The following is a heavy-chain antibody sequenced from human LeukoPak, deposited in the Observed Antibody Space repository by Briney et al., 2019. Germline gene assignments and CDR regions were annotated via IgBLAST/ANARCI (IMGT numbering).Heavy chain of an antibody. CDR3: AKDRSIGTYYTFDH. CDR2: ISSSSSTI. CDR1: GFTFSSYS. D-gene: IGHD1-26*01. Sequence: GGSLRLSCAASGFTFSSYSMNWVRQAPGKGLEWVSHISSSSSTIYYADSVKGRFTVSRDNSNNRLYLQMSGLTAADTAVYYCAKDRSIGTYYTFDHWGQGTLVTVSS. J-gene: IGHJ4*02. V-gene: IGHV3-48*01.